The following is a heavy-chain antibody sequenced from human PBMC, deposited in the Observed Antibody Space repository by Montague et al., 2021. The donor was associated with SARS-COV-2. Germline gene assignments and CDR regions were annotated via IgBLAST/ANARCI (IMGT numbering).Heavy chain of an antibody. Sequence: GSLRLSCAASGFTFSSYYMNWVRQAPGKGLEWVSSISGSSSYIYYAGSVKGRFTISRDNAKNSLYLQMNSLRAEDTAVYYCARDLPSFFLGIAVAGPFDPWGQGTLVTVSS. CDR2: ISGSSSYI. CDR1: GFTFSSYY. D-gene: IGHD6-19*01. V-gene: IGHV3-21*01. J-gene: IGHJ5*02. CDR3: ARDLPSFFLGIAVAGPFDP.